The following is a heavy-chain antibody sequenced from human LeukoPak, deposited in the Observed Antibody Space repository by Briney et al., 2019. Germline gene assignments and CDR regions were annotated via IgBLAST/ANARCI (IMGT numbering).Heavy chain of an antibody. CDR2: IYYSGNT. CDR1: GGSISSSSSY. Sequence: SETLSLTCTVSGGSISSSSSYWGWIRQPPGKGLEWIGTIYYSGNTYYNPSLNSRVTMSVDTSKNQFSLKLSSVTAADTAVYYCASYDSSGYYDYWGQGTLVTVSS. J-gene: IGHJ4*02. V-gene: IGHV4-39*07. D-gene: IGHD3-22*01. CDR3: ASYDSSGYYDY.